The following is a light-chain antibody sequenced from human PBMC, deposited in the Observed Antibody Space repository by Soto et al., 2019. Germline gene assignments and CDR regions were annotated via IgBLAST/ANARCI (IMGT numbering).Light chain of an antibody. V-gene: IGKV1-5*01. J-gene: IGKJ1*01. Sequence: DIQMTQSPPTLSASVGDRDTITCRASQSIRNYLAWYQQMPGKAPKLLIYGASSLQSGVPSRFSGSGSGTEFTLTISSLQPDDFATYFCQHHNSYSQTFGQGTKVEIK. CDR2: GAS. CDR3: QHHNSYSQT. CDR1: QSIRNY.